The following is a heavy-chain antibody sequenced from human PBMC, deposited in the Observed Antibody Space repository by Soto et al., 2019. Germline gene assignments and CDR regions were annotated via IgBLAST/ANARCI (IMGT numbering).Heavy chain of an antibody. V-gene: IGHV4-31*03. Sequence: QVQLQELGPGLVKPSQTLSLTCTVSGGSISSGGYYWSWIRQHPGKGLEWIGYIYYSGSTYYNPSLKSRVTISVDTSNNQFSLKLSSVTAADTAVYYCARVASSSSPDFDYWGQGTLVTVSS. CDR2: IYYSGST. CDR1: GGSISSGGYY. J-gene: IGHJ4*02. CDR3: ARVASSSSPDFDY. D-gene: IGHD6-6*01.